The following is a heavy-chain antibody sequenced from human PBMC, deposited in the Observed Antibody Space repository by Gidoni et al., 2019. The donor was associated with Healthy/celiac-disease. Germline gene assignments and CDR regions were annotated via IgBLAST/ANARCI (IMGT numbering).Heavy chain of an antibody. J-gene: IGHJ6*03. CDR1: GYSFTSYW. CDR3: ARRADFWSGQYGYGYYYYMDV. Sequence: EVQLVQSGAEVKKPGESLRISCKGSGYSFTSYWISWVRQMPGKGLEWMGRIDPSDSYTNYSPSFQGHVTISADKSISTAYLQWSSLKASDTAMYYCARRADFWSGQYGYGYYYYMDVWGKGTTVTVSS. CDR2: IDPSDSYT. D-gene: IGHD3-3*01. V-gene: IGHV5-10-1*03.